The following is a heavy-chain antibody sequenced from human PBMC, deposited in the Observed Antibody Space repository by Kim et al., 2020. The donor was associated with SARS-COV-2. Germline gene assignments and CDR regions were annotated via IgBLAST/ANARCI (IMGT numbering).Heavy chain of an antibody. CDR1: GFTFSNAW. CDR3: VRNVPHDW. D-gene: IGHD3-9*01. Sequence: GGSLRLSCAASGFTFSNAWMSWVRQAPGKGLECVGLIKRTIDGGTTHYAAPLKGRFSISRDDSRNTLYLQISSLRTEDTAMYYCVRNVPHDWWGQGTLLTVSS. CDR2: IKRTIDGGTT. J-gene: IGHJ4*02. V-gene: IGHV3-15*01.